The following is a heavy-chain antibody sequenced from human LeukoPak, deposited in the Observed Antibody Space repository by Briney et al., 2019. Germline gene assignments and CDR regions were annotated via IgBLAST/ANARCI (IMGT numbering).Heavy chain of an antibody. Sequence: ASVKVSCKASGYTFTSYDMHWVRQAPGQGLEWMGIINPSGGSTSYAQIFQGRVTMTRDASTCTVYMGLSSLRSGDTAVYYCARGGSSWYRGSFQHRGQGTLVTVSS. CDR1: GYTFTSYD. J-gene: IGHJ1*01. CDR3: ARGGSSWYRGSFQH. V-gene: IGHV1-46*01. D-gene: IGHD6-13*01. CDR2: INPSGGST.